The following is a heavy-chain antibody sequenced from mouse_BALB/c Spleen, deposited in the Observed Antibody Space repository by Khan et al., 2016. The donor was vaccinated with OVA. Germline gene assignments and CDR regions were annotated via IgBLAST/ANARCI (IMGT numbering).Heavy chain of an antibody. CDR3: ARGGYGTFAY. V-gene: IGHV1-37*01. CDR2: INPNNGAP. Sequence: VQLQQSGPELVKPGTSMKISCKASGYSFTDYILNWVKQSHGKNLEWIGLINPNNGAPFYNQEFKGKATLTIDKSSSTAYMDLLSLTSEDSAVYYCARGGYGTFAYWGQGTLVTVAA. D-gene: IGHD2-1*01. J-gene: IGHJ3*01. CDR1: GYSFTDYI.